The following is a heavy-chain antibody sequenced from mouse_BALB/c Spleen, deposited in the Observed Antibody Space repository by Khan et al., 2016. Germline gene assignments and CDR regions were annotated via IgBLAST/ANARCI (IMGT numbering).Heavy chain of an antibody. CDR2: ISYSGST. J-gene: IGHJ2*01. D-gene: IGHD2-1*01. Sequence: EVQLQESGPSLVKPSQTLSLTCSVTGDSFTSGYWNWIRKFPGNKLEYMGYISYSGSTHYNPALKSRISITRDTSKNQYYLQLNSVTTDDTPTYYCARYQSTKTRFDYWGQGTTLTVSS. V-gene: IGHV3-8*02. CDR3: ARYQSTKTRFDY. CDR1: GDSFTSGY.